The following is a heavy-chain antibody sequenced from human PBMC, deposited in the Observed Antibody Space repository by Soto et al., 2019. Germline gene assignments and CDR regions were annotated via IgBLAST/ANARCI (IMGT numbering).Heavy chain of an antibody. Sequence: QVQLVQSGAEVRKPGSSVTVSCKASGGTFSNYAISWVRQAPGQGLEWMGGIIPIVGTGSYAQKFQGRVTMTADEPTTTAYMELSSLRFEDTAVYYCARVVILVPTASTNYYYHMDVWGPGTTVTVSS. D-gene: IGHD2-2*01. CDR1: GGTFSNYA. CDR3: ARVVILVPTASTNYYYHMDV. CDR2: IIPIVGTG. V-gene: IGHV1-69*01. J-gene: IGHJ6*02.